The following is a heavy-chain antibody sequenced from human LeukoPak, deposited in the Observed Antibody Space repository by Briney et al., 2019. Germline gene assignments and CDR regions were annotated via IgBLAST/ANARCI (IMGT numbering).Heavy chain of an antibody. CDR3: AKETQDYSSDY. D-gene: IGHD4-11*01. CDR2: ISYDGSNK. CDR1: GFTFSSYA. J-gene: IGHJ4*02. Sequence: GGSLRLSCAASGFTFSSYAMHWVRQAPGKGLEWVAVISYDGSNKYYADSVKGRFTISRDNSKNTLYLQMNSLRAEDTAVYYCAKETQDYSSDYWGQGTLVTVSS. V-gene: IGHV3-30-3*01.